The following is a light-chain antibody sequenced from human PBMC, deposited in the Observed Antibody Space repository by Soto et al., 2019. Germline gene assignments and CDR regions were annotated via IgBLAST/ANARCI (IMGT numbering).Light chain of an antibody. CDR3: SSYISSSIDYV. CDR1: SSDVGGYNY. CDR2: EVS. J-gene: IGLJ1*01. V-gene: IGLV2-14*01. Sequence: QSVLTQPASVSGSPGQSITISCTGTSSDVGGYNYVSWYQQHPGKAPKLMIYEVSNRPSGVSNRFSGSKSVNTASLTISGLQAEDEADYYCSSYISSSIDYVFGTGTKLTVL.